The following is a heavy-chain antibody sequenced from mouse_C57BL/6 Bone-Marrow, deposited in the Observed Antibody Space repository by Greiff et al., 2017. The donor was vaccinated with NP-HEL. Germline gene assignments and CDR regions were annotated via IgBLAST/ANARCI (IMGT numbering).Heavy chain of an antibody. V-gene: IGHV1-54*01. CDR1: GYAFTNYL. CDR2: INPGSGGT. CDR3: AISYSNYGYAMDY. D-gene: IGHD2-5*01. J-gene: IGHJ4*01. Sequence: QVQLKQSGAELVRPGTSVKVSCKASGYAFTNYLIEWVKQRPGQGLEWIGVINPGSGGTNYNEKFKGKATLTADKSSSTACMQLSSLTSEDSAVYCCAISYSNYGYAMDYWGQGTSVTVSS.